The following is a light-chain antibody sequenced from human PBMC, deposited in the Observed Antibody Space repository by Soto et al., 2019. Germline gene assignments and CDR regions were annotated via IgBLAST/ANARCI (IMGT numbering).Light chain of an antibody. CDR3: QQYDYVFL. CDR1: QDIRKF. Sequence: DIQMTQSPSSLSASVGDRVTITCQASQDIRKFLNWYQQKPGKAPKLLINDASNLETGVPSRFSGSGSGTDVTFTIISLQPEDIATYNCQQYDYVFLFGHGNPVDIK. V-gene: IGKV1-33*01. CDR2: DAS. J-gene: IGKJ3*01.